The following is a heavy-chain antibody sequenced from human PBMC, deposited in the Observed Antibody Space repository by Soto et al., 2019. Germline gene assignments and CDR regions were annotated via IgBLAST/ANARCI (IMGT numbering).Heavy chain of an antibody. Sequence: ASVKVSCKSSGYAFPGYYIHWVRQAPGQGLEWMGWINPNSGDTNYAQKFQGRVTMTRDTSFSTAYMELSSLRSDDTAVYYCATRYSYVHFWGQGTLVTVYS. J-gene: IGHJ4*02. CDR3: ATRYSYVHF. D-gene: IGHD5-18*01. CDR1: GYAFPGYY. V-gene: IGHV1-2*02. CDR2: INPNSGDT.